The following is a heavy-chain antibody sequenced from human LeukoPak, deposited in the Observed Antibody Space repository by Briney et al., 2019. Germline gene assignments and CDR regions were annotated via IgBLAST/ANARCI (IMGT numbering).Heavy chain of an antibody. D-gene: IGHD2-2*01. V-gene: IGHV3-48*01. Sequence: GGTLRLSCAASGFTFGSYSMNWVRQAPGKGLEWISYISTISSTIYYADSVKGRFTISRDNAKNSLYLQMNSLRADDTAVYYCARDASTSCFDYWGQGALVTVSS. CDR3: ARDASTSCFDY. CDR2: ISTISSTI. J-gene: IGHJ4*02. CDR1: GFTFGSYS.